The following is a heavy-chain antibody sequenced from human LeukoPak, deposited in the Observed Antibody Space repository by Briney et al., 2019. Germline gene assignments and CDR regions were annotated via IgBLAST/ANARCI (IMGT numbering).Heavy chain of an antibody. D-gene: IGHD3-9*01. Sequence: SETLSLTCAVYGGSFSGYYWSWIRQPPGKGLEWIGEINHSGSTNYNPSLKGRVTISVDTSKNQFSLKLSSVTAADTAVYYCARVLGYFDWLIDYWGQGTLVTVSS. CDR3: ARVLGYFDWLIDY. V-gene: IGHV4-34*01. J-gene: IGHJ4*02. CDR2: INHSGST. CDR1: GGSFSGYY.